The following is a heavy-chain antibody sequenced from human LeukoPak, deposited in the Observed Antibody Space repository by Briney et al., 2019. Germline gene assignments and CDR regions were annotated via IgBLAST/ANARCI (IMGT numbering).Heavy chain of an antibody. CDR2: IYYSGST. Sequence: PSQTLSLTCTVSGGSISSGGYYWSWIRQHPGKGLEWIGYIYYSGSTYYNPSLKSRVTISVDTSKNQFSLKLSSVTAADTAVYYCAGGGDYYDGSGSSHFDYWGQGTLVTVSS. V-gene: IGHV4-31*03. CDR1: GGSISSGGYY. J-gene: IGHJ4*02. D-gene: IGHD3-22*01. CDR3: AGGGDYYDGSGSSHFDY.